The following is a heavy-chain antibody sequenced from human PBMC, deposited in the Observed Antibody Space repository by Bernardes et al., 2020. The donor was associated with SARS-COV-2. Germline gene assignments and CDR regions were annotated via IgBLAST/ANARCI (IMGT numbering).Heavy chain of an antibody. CDR3: ARVGSGTYPPDFDY. D-gene: IGHD3-3*01. J-gene: IGHJ4*02. Sequence: ASVKVSCKASGYTFPDYYMSWVRQAPGQGLEWMGWINPNSGGPNYAQKFQGRVTMTCDTSISTAYMDPSRLRSDDTAVYYCARVGSGTYPPDFDYWGQGTLVTVSS. CDR2: INPNSGGP. CDR1: GYTFPDYY. V-gene: IGHV1-2*02.